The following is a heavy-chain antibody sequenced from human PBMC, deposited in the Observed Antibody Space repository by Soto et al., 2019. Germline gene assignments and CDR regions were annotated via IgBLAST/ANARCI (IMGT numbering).Heavy chain of an antibody. CDR3: ARVRYYDFWSGYYNGRSPFDI. V-gene: IGHV1-2*02. CDR2: INPNSGGT. D-gene: IGHD3-3*01. J-gene: IGHJ3*02. Sequence: ASVKVSCKASGYTFTGYYMHWVRQAPGQGLEWMGWINPNSGGTNYAQKFQGRVTMTRDTSISTAYMELSRLRSDDTAVYYCARVRYYDFWSGYYNGRSPFDIWGQGTMVTISS. CDR1: GYTFTGYY.